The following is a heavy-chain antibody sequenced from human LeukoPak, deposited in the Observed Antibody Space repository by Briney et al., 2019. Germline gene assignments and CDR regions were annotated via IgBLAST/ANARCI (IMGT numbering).Heavy chain of an antibody. V-gene: IGHV3-33*08. J-gene: IGHJ4*02. CDR2: ICFDGSNK. CDR3: ARGAAEPDY. D-gene: IGHD6-13*01. Sequence: GGSLRLSCAASGFTFSSYGMHWVRQAPGKGLEWVSVICFDGSNKYYADSVKGRFTISRDNSKNTLYLQMNGLRDEDTAVYYCARGAAEPDYWGAGTLVTVSS. CDR1: GFTFSSYG.